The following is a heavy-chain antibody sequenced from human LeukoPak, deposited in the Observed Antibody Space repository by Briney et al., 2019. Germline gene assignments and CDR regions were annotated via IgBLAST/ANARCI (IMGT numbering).Heavy chain of an antibody. CDR1: GYTFNSYG. J-gene: IGHJ3*02. CDR3: ARDASYGPHAFDI. D-gene: IGHD4-17*01. CDR2: ISGYNGAT. Sequence: ASVKVSCKVSGYTFNSYGISWVRQAPGQGLEWMGWISGYNGATNYAQKVQGRVTVTTDTSTSTAYMELRSLTSDDKAVYYCARDASYGPHAFDIWGQGTMVTVSS. V-gene: IGHV1-18*01.